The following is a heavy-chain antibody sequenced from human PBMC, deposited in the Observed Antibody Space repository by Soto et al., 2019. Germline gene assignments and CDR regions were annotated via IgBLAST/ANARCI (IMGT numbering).Heavy chain of an antibody. Sequence: GGSLRLSCAASGFTFSTYAMHWVRQAPGKGLEWVAVISYDGSNKYNADSVKGRFTVSRDNSKNTLYLQMNSLRVEDTAVYYCARAGHYYDSSTTRYNWFDPWGQGTLVTVSS. D-gene: IGHD3-22*01. J-gene: IGHJ5*02. CDR2: ISYDGSNK. V-gene: IGHV3-30-3*01. CDR3: ARAGHYYDSSTTRYNWFDP. CDR1: GFTFSTYA.